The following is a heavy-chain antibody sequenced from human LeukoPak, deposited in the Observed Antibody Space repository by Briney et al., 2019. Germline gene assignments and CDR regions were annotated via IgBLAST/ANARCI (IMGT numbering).Heavy chain of an antibody. CDR3: ARVDEGGYYYYGMDV. CDR1: AGSISSYY. J-gene: IGHJ6*02. Sequence: SETLSPTCTVSAGSISSYYWSWIRQPPGKGLEWIGYIYSSGSTNYNPSLKSRVTISVDTSKNQFSLKLSSVTAADTAVYYCARVDEGGYYYYGMDVWGQGTTVTVSS. CDR2: IYSSGST. V-gene: IGHV4-59*01. D-gene: IGHD3-16*01.